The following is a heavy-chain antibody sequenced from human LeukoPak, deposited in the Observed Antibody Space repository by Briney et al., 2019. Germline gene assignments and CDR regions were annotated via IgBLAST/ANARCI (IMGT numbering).Heavy chain of an antibody. Sequence: SQTLSLTCAISGDRLSKYNVAWNWIRQSPSRGLEWLGRTYYRSKWNTDYAVSVKSRITINSDTSKNQFSLQLNSVTPEDTAVYYCASGCCSSFDYWDQGTLVTVSS. V-gene: IGHV6-1*01. CDR2: TYYRSKWNT. D-gene: IGHD6-13*01. CDR3: ASGCCSSFDY. CDR1: GDRLSKYNVA. J-gene: IGHJ4*02.